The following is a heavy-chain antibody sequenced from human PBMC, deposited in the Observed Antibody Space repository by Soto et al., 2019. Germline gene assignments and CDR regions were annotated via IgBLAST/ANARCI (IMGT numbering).Heavy chain of an antibody. CDR3: ARGEGSIAAAGGGWFDP. CDR2: INPNSGGT. J-gene: IGHJ5*02. V-gene: IGHV1-2*02. CDR1: GYTFTGYY. D-gene: IGHD6-13*01. Sequence: QVQLVQSGAEVKKPGASVKVSCKASGYTFTGYYMHWVRQAPGQGLEWMGWINPNSGGTNYAQKFQGRVTMTRDTSISTDYMELSRLRSDDTAVYYCARGEGSIAAAGGGWFDPWGQGTLVTVSS.